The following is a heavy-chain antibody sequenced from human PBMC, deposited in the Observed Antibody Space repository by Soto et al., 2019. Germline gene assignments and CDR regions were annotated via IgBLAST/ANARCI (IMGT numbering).Heavy chain of an antibody. V-gene: IGHV4-4*02. CDR2: IHHSGAT. Sequence: QVQLQESGPGLVQSSGTLSLTCAVSGDSITGDNWCSWVRQSPGKGLEWIGEIHHSGATNYNPSLKSRVTISVDKSNNQFSLKLNSVTAADTAMFYCATQGFYRMGVWGRGTTVTVSS. CDR3: ATQGFYRMGV. J-gene: IGHJ6*02. CDR1: GDSITGDNW.